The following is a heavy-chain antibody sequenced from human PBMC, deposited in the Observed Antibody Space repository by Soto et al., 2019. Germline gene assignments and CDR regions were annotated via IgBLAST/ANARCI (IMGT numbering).Heavy chain of an antibody. CDR1: GGSFSGYY. J-gene: IGHJ6*02. CDR2: INHSGNT. Sequence: QVQLQQWGAGLSKPSETLSLTCAVYGGSFSGYYWSWLRQPPGKGPEWIGEINHSGNTKYNPSLESRVTISVDTSKNQFSLKLNSVSAADTAVYYCARTGGMDVWSQGATVTVSS. V-gene: IGHV4-34*01. CDR3: ARTGGMDV.